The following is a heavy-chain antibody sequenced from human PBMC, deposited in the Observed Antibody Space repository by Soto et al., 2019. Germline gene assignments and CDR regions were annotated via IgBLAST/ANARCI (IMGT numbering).Heavy chain of an antibody. Sequence: QVQLEQSGAEVKKAGSSVKVSCKAFGGSVNSHAISWVRQAPGQGLEWMGGIIPMFGTPTYAQRFQAGCTISADESTSTLYLDLSSLRSEDTAMYYCARSRNVAEFNDYGGNYHGFDIWGQGTMVTVSS. CDR2: IIPMFGTP. CDR3: ARSRNVAEFNDYGGNYHGFDI. D-gene: IGHD4-17*01. V-gene: IGHV1-69*01. CDR1: GGSVNSHA. J-gene: IGHJ3*02.